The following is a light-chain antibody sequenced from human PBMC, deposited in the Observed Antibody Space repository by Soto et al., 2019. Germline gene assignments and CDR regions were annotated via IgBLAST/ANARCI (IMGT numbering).Light chain of an antibody. CDR3: GTWDSSLSAGL. J-gene: IGLJ1*01. CDR2: GVS. CDR1: SSDVGRFNY. Sequence: QSALTQPATVSGSPGQSITISCTGTSSDVGRFNYVSWYQHHPGRAPKLLIYGVSHRPSGVSTRFSGSKSGNTASLTISGLQAGDEADYYCGTWDSSLSAGLFGTGTKLTVL. V-gene: IGLV2-14*01.